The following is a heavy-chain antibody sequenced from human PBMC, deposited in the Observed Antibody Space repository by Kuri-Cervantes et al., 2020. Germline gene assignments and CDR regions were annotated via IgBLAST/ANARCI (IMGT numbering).Heavy chain of an antibody. CDR3: AKDSVERTIGDFDSLES. V-gene: IGHV3-23*01. CDR2: VNGRGGIR. J-gene: IGHJ4*02. D-gene: IGHD2-21*02. Sequence: GESLKISCAASGFSVTRYAMTWVRQAPGKGLEWVSAVNGRGGIRHYADFVEGRFIISRDDSKNTVFLQLNRLRAEDAAIYYCAKDSVERTIGDFDSLESWGQGTLVTVSS. CDR1: GFSVTRYA.